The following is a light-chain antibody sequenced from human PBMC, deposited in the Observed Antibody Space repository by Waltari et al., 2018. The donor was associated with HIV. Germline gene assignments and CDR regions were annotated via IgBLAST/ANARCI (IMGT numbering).Light chain of an antibody. CDR2: DVS. CDR3: SSYTANSRI. Sequence: QSALTKPASGSGSLGKSITIPCTGTSSYVGGHNSFSWYQQHPGKAPKLLISDVSNPPSGVSNRFSGSKSGNTASLTISGLQAEDEADYYCSSYTANSRIFGGGTRLTVL. J-gene: IGLJ2*01. CDR1: SSYVGGHNS. V-gene: IGLV2-14*03.